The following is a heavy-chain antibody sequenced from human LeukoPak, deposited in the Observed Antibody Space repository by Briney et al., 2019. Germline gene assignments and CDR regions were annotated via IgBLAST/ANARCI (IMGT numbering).Heavy chain of an antibody. J-gene: IGHJ3*02. Sequence: GGSLRLSCAASGFTFSSYWMSWVRQAPGKGLEWVANIKQDGSEKYYVDSVKGRFTISRDNAKNSLYLQMNSLGAEDTALYYCAREVTASSFDILGQGTMVTVSS. V-gene: IGHV3-7*01. CDR3: AREVTASSFDI. D-gene: IGHD2-21*02. CDR2: IKQDGSEK. CDR1: GFTFSSYW.